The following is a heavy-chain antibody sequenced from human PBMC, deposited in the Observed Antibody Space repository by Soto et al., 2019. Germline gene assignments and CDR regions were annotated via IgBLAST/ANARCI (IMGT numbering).Heavy chain of an antibody. CDR3: ARIGPYNWFDP. CDR1: GYTFTSYG. CDR2: ISAYNGNT. Sequence: ASVKVSCKASGYTFTSYGISWVRQAPGQGLEWMGWISAYNGNTNYAQKFQGRVTITADKSTSKAYMELSSLRSEDTAEYYCARIGPYNWFDPWGQGTLVTVSS. V-gene: IGHV1-18*01. J-gene: IGHJ5*02.